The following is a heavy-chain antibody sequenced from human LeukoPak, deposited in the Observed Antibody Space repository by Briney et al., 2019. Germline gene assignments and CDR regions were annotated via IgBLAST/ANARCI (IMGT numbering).Heavy chain of an antibody. CDR1: GYTLTELS. J-gene: IGHJ3*02. V-gene: IGHV1-24*01. CDR2: FDPEDGET. CDR3: ATALMEMATMGAFDI. Sequence: ASVKDSCKVSGYTLTELSMHWVRQAPGKGLERMGGFDPEDGETIYAQKFQGRVTMTEDTSTDTAYMELSSLRSEDTAVYYCATALMEMATMGAFDIWGHGTMVTVSS. D-gene: IGHD5-24*01.